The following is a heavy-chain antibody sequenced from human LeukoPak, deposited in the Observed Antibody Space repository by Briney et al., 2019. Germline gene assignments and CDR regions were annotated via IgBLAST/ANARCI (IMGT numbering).Heavy chain of an antibody. CDR3: ARVVSQHITMVRGVINY. CDR2: IYYSGST. CDR1: GGSISSSSYY. J-gene: IGHJ4*02. V-gene: IGHV4-39*07. D-gene: IGHD3-10*01. Sequence: SETLSLTCTVSGGSISSSSYYWGWVRQPPGKGLEWIGSIYYSGSTYYNPSLKSRVTISVDTSKNQFSLKLSSVTAADTAVYYCARVVSQHITMVRGVINYWGQGTLVTVSS.